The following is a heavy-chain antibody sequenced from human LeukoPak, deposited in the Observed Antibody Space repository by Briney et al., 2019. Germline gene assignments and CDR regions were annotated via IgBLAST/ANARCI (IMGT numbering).Heavy chain of an antibody. CDR3: ARHRAYSSGSYFDL. J-gene: IGHJ2*01. CDR2: IYYSGST. V-gene: IGHV4-59*08. D-gene: IGHD6-19*01. CDR1: GGSISSYY. Sequence: SETLSLTCTVSGGSISSYYWSWIRQPPGKGLEWIGYIYYSGSTNYNPSLKSRVTISVDTSKNQFSLKLSSVTAADAAVYYCARHRAYSSGSYFDLWGRGTLVTVSS.